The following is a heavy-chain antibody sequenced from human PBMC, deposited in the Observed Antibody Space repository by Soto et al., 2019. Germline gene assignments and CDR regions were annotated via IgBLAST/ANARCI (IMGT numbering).Heavy chain of an antibody. CDR2: ISGSGGST. V-gene: IGHV3-23*01. Sequence: XSLRLASATSGFTFRSYTMTWVRQAPGKGLEWVSAISGSGGSTYYADSVKGRFTISRDNSKNTLYLQMNSLRAEDTAVYYCAYSSTPFDYWGQGTLVTVSS. J-gene: IGHJ4*02. CDR3: AYSSTPFDY. CDR1: GFTFRSYT. D-gene: IGHD6-13*01.